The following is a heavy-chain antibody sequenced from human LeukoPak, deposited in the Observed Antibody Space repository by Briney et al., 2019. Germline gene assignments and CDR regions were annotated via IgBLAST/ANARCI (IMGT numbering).Heavy chain of an antibody. D-gene: IGHD3-22*01. CDR1: GFTFSNAW. CDR3: TTRYYDSSGYYYEEDY. CDR2: IKSKTDGGTT. V-gene: IGHV3-15*01. Sequence: GGSLRLSCAASGFTFSNAWMSWVRQAPGKGLEWVGRIKSKTDGGTTDYAAPVKGRFTISRDDSKNTLYLQMNSLKTEDTAVYYCTTRYYDSSGYYYEEDYWGQGTLVTVSS. J-gene: IGHJ4*02.